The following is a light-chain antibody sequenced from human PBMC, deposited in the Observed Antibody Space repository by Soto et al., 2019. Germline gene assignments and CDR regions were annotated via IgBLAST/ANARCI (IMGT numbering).Light chain of an antibody. CDR3: SSYPTSSPRV. Sequence: QSVLTQPASVSGSPGQSIAISCTGSSSDVGIYNYVSWYQQHPGKVPKLIIYEVTNRPSGVSNRFSGSKSGNTASLTISGLQAQDEADYYCSSYPTSSPRVSGTGTKVTVL. V-gene: IGLV2-14*01. CDR2: EVT. J-gene: IGLJ1*01. CDR1: SSDVGIYNY.